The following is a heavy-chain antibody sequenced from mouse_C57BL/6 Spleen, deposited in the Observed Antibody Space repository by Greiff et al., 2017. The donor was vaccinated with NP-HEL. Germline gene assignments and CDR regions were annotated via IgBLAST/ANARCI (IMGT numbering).Heavy chain of an antibody. Sequence: EVQLQQSGPELVKPGASVKISCKASGYTFTDYYMNWVKQSHGKSLEWIGDINPNNGGTSYNQKFKGKATLTVDKSSSTAYMELRSLTSEDSAVYYCAREDYGPCAYWGQGTLVTVSA. D-gene: IGHD1-2*01. CDR2: INPNNGGT. CDR1: GYTFTDYY. V-gene: IGHV1-26*01. CDR3: AREDYGPCAY. J-gene: IGHJ3*01.